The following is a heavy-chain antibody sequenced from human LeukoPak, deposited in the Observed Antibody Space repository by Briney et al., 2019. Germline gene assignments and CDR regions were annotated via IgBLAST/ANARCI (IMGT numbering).Heavy chain of an antibody. CDR3: AKKGAVGIAAAAFDN. V-gene: IGHV3-30*18. Sequence: QSGGSLRLSCAASGFTFSSYGMHWVRRAPGKGLEWVAFISYDGSHKYYADSVKGRFTISRDNSENTLFLQMNSLSSEDTAVYYCAKKGAVGIAAAAFDNWGQGTLVTVSS. CDR1: GFTFSSYG. J-gene: IGHJ4*02. CDR2: ISYDGSHK. D-gene: IGHD6-13*01.